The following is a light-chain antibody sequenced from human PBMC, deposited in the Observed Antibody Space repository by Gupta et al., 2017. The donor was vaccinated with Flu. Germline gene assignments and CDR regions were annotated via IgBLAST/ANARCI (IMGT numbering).Light chain of an antibody. J-gene: IGKJ3*01. CDR2: GAS. CDR1: QSVSSSY. V-gene: IGKV3-20*01. Sequence: GTLSLSPGERATLSCRASQSVSSSYLAWYQQKPGQAPRLLSYGASSRATGIPDRFSGSGSGTDFTLTISRLEPEDFAVYYCQQYGSSPAPFGPGTKVDIK. CDR3: QQYGSSPAP.